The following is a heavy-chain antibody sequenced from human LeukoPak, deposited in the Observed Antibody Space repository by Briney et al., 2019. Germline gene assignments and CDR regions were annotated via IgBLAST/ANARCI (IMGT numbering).Heavy chain of an antibody. CDR3: AGATAFDY. CDR1: GFTFSSYA. Sequence: PGRSLRLSCAASGFTFSSYAMHCVRQAPGKGLEWVAVISYDGSNKYYADSVKGRFTISRDNSKNTLYLQMNSLRAEDTAVYYCAGATAFDYWGQGTLVTVSS. V-gene: IGHV3-30-3*01. J-gene: IGHJ4*02. CDR2: ISYDGSNK.